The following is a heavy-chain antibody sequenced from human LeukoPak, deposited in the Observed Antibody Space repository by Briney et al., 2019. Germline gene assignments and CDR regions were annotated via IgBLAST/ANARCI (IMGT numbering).Heavy chain of an antibody. J-gene: IGHJ4*02. CDR3: ARLPARGAVAFDY. CDR2: ISSSGTT. V-gene: IGHV4-59*08. CDR1: GGSISSYY. D-gene: IGHD6-19*01. Sequence: SETLSLTCTVSGGSISSYYWSWIRQPPGKGLEWIGYISSSGTTKCNPSPKSRLTISVDTSKNQFSLKLTSVTAADTAVYYCARLPARGAVAFDYWGQGTLVTVSS.